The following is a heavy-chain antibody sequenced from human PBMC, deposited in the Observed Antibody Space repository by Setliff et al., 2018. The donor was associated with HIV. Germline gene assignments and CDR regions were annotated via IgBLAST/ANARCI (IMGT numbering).Heavy chain of an antibody. CDR3: TIPASSLAPN. Sequence: SETLSLTCTVSGGSFRSSRYYWGWIRQSPGKGLEWIASIRSSGDTYYNPSLQSRVIISVDTSNNQISLKLTSVTAADTAVYYCTIPASSLAPNWGRGTQVTVSS. V-gene: IGHV4-39*01. J-gene: IGHJ4*02. CDR1: GGSFRSSRYY. CDR2: IRSSGDT.